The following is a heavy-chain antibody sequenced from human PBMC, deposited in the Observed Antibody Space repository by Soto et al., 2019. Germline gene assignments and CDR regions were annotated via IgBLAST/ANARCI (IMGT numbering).Heavy chain of an antibody. D-gene: IGHD3-3*01. CDR1: GFTFDDYA. CDR2: ISWNSGSI. Sequence: GGSLRLSCAASGFTFDDYAMHWVRQAPGKGLEWVSGISWNSGSIGYADFVKGRFTISRDNAKNSLYLQMNSLRAEDTALYYCAKGITIFGVVYYGMDVWGQGTTVTVSS. J-gene: IGHJ6*02. CDR3: AKGITIFGVVYYGMDV. V-gene: IGHV3-9*01.